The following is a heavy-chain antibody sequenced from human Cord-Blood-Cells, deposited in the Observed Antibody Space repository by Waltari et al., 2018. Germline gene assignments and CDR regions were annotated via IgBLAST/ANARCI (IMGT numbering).Heavy chain of an antibody. CDR2: INHNGST. V-gene: IGHV4-34*01. D-gene: IGHD3-22*01. CDR3: ARGRGNDSSGYYYVDY. J-gene: IGHJ4*02. CDR1: GGSFSGYY. Sequence: QVQLQQWGAGLLKPSETLSLTCAVYGGSFSGYYWSWIRQPPGKGLEWIGEINHNGSTTYTPDLKGRGTISVDTSNNQFSRKLSAVTAADTAVYYCARGRGNDSSGYYYVDYWGQGTLVTVSS.